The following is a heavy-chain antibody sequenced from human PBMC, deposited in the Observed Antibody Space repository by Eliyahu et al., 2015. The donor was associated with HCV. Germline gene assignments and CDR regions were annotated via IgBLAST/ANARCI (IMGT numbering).Heavy chain of an antibody. D-gene: IGHD6-19*01. CDR2: ISSSSSYI. CDR3: ARGSIAVAGRGHDY. V-gene: IGHV3-21*01. Sequence: EVQLVESGGGLVKPGGSLRLSCAASGFTFSSYSMNWGPQAPGEGVEWVSSISSSSSYIYYADSVKGRFTISRDNAKNSLYLQMNSLRAEDTAVYYCARGSIAVAGRGHDYWGQGTLVTVSS. CDR1: GFTFSSYS. J-gene: IGHJ4*02.